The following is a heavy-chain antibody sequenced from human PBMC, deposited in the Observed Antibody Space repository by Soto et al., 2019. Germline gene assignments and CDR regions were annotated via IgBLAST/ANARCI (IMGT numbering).Heavy chain of an antibody. CDR2: IKQDGSEK. D-gene: IGHD3-16*02. Sequence: EVQLVESGGGLVQPGGSLRLSCAASGFTFSSYWMSWVRQAPGKGLEWVANIKQDGSEKYYVDSVKGRFTISRDNAKNSLYLQMNSLRAEDTAVYYCARDGVGFIAFSPHKWGQGTLVTVSS. V-gene: IGHV3-7*01. J-gene: IGHJ4*02. CDR3: ARDGVGFIAFSPHK. CDR1: GFTFSSYW.